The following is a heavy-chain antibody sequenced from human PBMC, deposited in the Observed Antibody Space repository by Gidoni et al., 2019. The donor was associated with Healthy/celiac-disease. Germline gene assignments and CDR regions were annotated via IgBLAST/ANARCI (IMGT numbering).Heavy chain of an antibody. J-gene: IGHJ4*02. D-gene: IGHD7-27*01. CDR1: GFTFSNAW. CDR3: TTVSRMWGY. V-gene: IGHV3-15*01. Sequence: EVQPVESGVGLVNPGGSLRLSCAVSGFTFSNAWMSWVRQAPGKGLEWVGSIKRKNDGGKKDYAETVKGRFTISRDDSKNTLYLQMNSLKTEDTAVYYCTTVSRMWGYWGQGTLVTVSS. CDR2: IKRKNDGGKK.